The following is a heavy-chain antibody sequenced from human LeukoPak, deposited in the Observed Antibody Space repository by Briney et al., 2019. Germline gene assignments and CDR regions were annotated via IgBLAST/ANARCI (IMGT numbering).Heavy chain of an antibody. CDR3: ARSSSRDGYNYY. V-gene: IGHV4-59*01. J-gene: IGHJ4*02. CDR1: GGSISSYY. D-gene: IGHD5-24*01. Sequence: PSETLSLTCTVSGGSISSYYWSWLRQPPGKGLEWFGYIYYSGSTNYNPSLKSRVTISVDTSKNQFSLNLSSVTAADTAVYYCARSSSRDGYNYYWGQGTLVTVSS. CDR2: IYYSGST.